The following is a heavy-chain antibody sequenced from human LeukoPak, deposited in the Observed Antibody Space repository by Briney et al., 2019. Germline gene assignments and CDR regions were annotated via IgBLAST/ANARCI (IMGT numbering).Heavy chain of an antibody. CDR3: ARIAVALNWFDP. Sequence: ASVKVSCKASGYTFTSYGISWVRQAPGQGLEWMGWISAYNGNTNYAQKLQGRVTMTTDTSTSTAYMELRSLSSDDTAVYYCARIAVALNWFDPWGQGTLVTVSS. V-gene: IGHV1-18*01. D-gene: IGHD6-19*01. CDR2: ISAYNGNT. CDR1: GYTFTSYG. J-gene: IGHJ5*02.